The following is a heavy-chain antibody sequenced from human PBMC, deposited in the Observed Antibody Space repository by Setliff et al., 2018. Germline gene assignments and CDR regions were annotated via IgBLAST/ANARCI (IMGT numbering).Heavy chain of an antibody. CDR2: IYYSGST. V-gene: IGHV4-39*07. Sequence: SETLSLTCTVSGGSISSGDYYWSWIRQPPGKGLEWIGSIYYSGSTYYNPSLKSRVTISVDTSKNRVSLMLYSVTAADTAIYYCARYDSSGYSENYYFDYWGQGTLVTVSS. J-gene: IGHJ4*02. CDR1: GGSISSGDYY. CDR3: ARYDSSGYSENYYFDY. D-gene: IGHD3-22*01.